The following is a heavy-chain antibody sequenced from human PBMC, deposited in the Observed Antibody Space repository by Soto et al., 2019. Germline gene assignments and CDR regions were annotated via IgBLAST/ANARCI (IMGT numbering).Heavy chain of an antibody. V-gene: IGHV4-59*01. CDR1: GGSISSYY. D-gene: IGHD2-2*01. CDR2: IYYSGST. J-gene: IGHJ6*03. CDR3: ARVAYCSSTSCPRSVYYYYMDV. Sequence: SETLSLTCTVSGGSISSYYWSWIRQPPGKGLEWIGYIYYSGSTNYNPSLKSRVTISVDTSKNQFSLKLSSVTAADTAVYYCARVAYCSSTSCPRSVYYYYMDVWGKGTTVTVSS.